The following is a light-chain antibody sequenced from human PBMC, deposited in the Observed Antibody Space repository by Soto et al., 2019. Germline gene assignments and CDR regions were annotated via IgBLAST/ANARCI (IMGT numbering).Light chain of an antibody. Sequence: EIVLTQSPGTLSLSPGERATHSCRARQSVSSSFLVWYQQKPGQAPRLLIYGASSRPTGIPDRFSGSGSGTDFTLTISRLEPEDFAVYYCQQYGSSPSFGQGTKVDIK. J-gene: IGKJ1*01. CDR1: QSVSSSF. CDR2: GAS. CDR3: QQYGSSPS. V-gene: IGKV3-20*01.